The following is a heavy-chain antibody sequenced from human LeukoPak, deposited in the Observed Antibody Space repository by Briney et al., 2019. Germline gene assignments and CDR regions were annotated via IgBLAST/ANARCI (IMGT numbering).Heavy chain of an antibody. CDR1: VGSLSSGDYY. V-gene: IGHV4-30-4*01. Sequence: KSSETLSPTCTVSVGSLSSGDYYWRWIRQPPGKGLEWIGYIYDSGSTYYNPSRTRRVTISVDTSKNQFSLKLSSVTAPVRAVYYWARAAGYWSSTRWWFYYYGMDVWGQGATV. CDR2: IYDSGST. CDR3: ARAAGYWSSTRWWFYYYGMDV. J-gene: IGHJ6*02. D-gene: IGHD2-2*01.